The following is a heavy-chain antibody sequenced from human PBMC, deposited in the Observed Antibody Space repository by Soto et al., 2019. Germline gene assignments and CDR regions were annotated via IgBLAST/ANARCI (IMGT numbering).Heavy chain of an antibody. CDR3: ARGLGTFNGSGRQYYFDY. D-gene: IGHD3-10*01. J-gene: IGHJ4*02. Sequence: QVQLQQWGAVLLKPSETLSLTCAVYGGSFRGYYWSWIRQPPGKGLEWIGEINHSGSTNYNPSLKRRVTLSVDTSKNQFSLKLSSVTAADTAVYYFARGLGTFNGSGRQYYFDYWGQGTLVTGSS. V-gene: IGHV4-34*01. CDR1: GGSFRGYY. CDR2: INHSGST.